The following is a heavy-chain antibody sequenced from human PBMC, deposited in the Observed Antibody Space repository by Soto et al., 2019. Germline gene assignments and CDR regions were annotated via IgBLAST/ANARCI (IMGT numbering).Heavy chain of an antibody. D-gene: IGHD6-19*01. CDR3: AKDRPTYSSLPNYFDY. CDR1: GFTFSSYA. CDR2: ISGSGGST. Sequence: PGGSLRLSFAPPGFTFSSYAMTWVPQAPGKGREWVSAISGSGGSTYYADSVKGRFTISRDNSTNTLYLQMNSMRAEDTAVYYCAKDRPTYSSLPNYFDYWGQGSLVTVSS. J-gene: IGHJ4*02. V-gene: IGHV3-23*01.